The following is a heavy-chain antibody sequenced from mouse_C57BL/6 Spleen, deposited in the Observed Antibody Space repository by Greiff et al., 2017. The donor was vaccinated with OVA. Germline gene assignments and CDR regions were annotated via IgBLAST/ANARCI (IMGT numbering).Heavy chain of an antibody. CDR3: ARSTGTEFDY. D-gene: IGHD4-1*02. V-gene: IGHV1-54*01. CDR1: GYAFTNYL. Sequence: QVQLKESGAELVRPGTSVKVSCKASGYAFTNYLIEWVKQRPGQGLEWIGVINPGSGGTNYNEKFKGKATLTADKSSSTAYMQLSSLTSEDSAVYFCARSTGTEFDYWGQGTTLTVSS. J-gene: IGHJ2*01. CDR2: INPGSGGT.